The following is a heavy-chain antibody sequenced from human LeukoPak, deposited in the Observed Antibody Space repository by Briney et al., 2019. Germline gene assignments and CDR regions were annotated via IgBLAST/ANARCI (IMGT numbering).Heavy chain of an antibody. D-gene: IGHD5-18*01. J-gene: IGHJ3*02. Sequence: GGSLRLSCAASGFTFSSYGMHWVRQAPGKGLEWVAVISYDGSNKYYADSVKGRFTISRDNSKNTLYLQMNSLRAEDTAVYYCAIDGLRYSYGHYDAFDIWGQGTIGTVSS. CDR1: GFTFSSYG. CDR3: AIDGLRYSYGHYDAFDI. V-gene: IGHV3-30*03. CDR2: ISYDGSNK.